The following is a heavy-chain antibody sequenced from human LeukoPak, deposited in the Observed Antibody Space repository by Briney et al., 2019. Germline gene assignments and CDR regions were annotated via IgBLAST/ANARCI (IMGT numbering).Heavy chain of an antibody. V-gene: IGHV3-7*01. CDR2: VNPDGSAK. CDR3: ATYTHWVAGDV. J-gene: IGHJ6*02. CDR1: GFTFSDSW. D-gene: IGHD3-16*01. Sequence: GGSLRLSCAASGFTFSDSWVSWVRQAPGKWLEWVANVNPDGSAKDYVDSVKGRFTISRDNAGTSLYLQMSSLRAEDTSVYYCATYTHWVAGDVWGQGTTVTVSS.